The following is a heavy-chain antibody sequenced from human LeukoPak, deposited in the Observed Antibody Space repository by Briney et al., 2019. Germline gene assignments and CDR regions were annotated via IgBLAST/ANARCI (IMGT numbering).Heavy chain of an antibody. CDR2: IYAGNGNT. D-gene: IGHD2-2*01. J-gene: IGHJ3*02. Sequence: VASVRVSCKAPGYTFTSYAMHWGRDTPRQRVERMGWIYAGNGNTKNTQKFQGTVTISRDTSASTAYMEMSSLRSEDTAVYYCARDCSNTSCSGAFDIWGQGTMVTVSS. CDR3: ARDCSNTSCSGAFDI. CDR1: GYTFTSYA. V-gene: IGHV1-3*01.